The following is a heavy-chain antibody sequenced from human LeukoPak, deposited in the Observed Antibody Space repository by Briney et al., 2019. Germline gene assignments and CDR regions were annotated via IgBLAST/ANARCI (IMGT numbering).Heavy chain of an antibody. D-gene: IGHD3-10*01. Sequence: GGSLRLSCAASGFTFSSYWMYWVRQAPGKGLVWVSRINSGGSSSGYADSVKGRFTISRDNAKNTLYLQMNSLRAEDTALYYCARGGSGIEYWGQGTLATVSS. CDR2: INSGGSSS. CDR1: GFTFSSYW. J-gene: IGHJ4*02. CDR3: ARGGSGIEY. V-gene: IGHV3-74*01.